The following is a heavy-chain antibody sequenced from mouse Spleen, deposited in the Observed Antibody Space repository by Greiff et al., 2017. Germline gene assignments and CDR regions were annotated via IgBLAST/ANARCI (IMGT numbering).Heavy chain of an antibody. CDR1: GYTFTTYP. CDR3: ARGGTARAPFAY. V-gene: IGHV1-47*01. D-gene: IGHD3-2*01. CDR2: FHPYNDDT. J-gene: IGHJ3*01. Sequence: VKVVESGAELVKPGASVKMSCKASGYTFTTYPIEWMKQNHGKSLEWIGNFHPYNDDTKYNEKFKGKATLTVEKSSSTVYLELSRLTSDDSAVYYCARGGTARAPFAYWGQGTLVTVSA.